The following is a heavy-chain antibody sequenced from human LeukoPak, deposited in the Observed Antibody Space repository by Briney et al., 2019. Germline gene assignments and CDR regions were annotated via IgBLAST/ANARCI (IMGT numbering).Heavy chain of an antibody. Sequence: SETLSLTCTVSGGSISSYYWSWIRQPPGKGLEWIGYIYYSGSTNYNPSLKSRVTISVDTSKDQFSLKLCSVTAADTAVYYCARVSAAMFFFFDYWGQGTLVTVSS. CDR1: GGSISSYY. V-gene: IGHV4-59*01. J-gene: IGHJ4*02. CDR3: ARVSAAMFFFFDY. CDR2: IYYSGST. D-gene: IGHD2-2*01.